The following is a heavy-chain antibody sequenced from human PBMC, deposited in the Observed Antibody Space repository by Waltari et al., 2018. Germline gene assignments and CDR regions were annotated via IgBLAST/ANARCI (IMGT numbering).Heavy chain of an antibody. CDR1: GGSITTNYN. CDR2: MQYRGST. V-gene: IGHV4-39*01. J-gene: IGHJ1*01. CDR3: GRIAFGDDGGYFQY. Sequence: QLQLQESGPGLVRPSETLSLTCTVPGGSITTNYNWAWIRQPPGKGLEWMGNMQYRGSTFYNPSLMSRVTISLDTSKNQFSLTLTSVDAADTAVYFCGRIAFGDDGGYFQYWGQGTLVTVSS. D-gene: IGHD4-17*01.